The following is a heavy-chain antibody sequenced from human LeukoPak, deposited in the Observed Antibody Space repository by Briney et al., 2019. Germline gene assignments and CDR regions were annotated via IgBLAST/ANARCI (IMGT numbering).Heavy chain of an antibody. J-gene: IGHJ5*02. CDR1: GYTFTSYG. V-gene: IGHV1-18*01. Sequence: GASLKVSCTASGYTFTSYGISWVRQAPGQRREWMGWISAYNGNTNYAQKLQRRVTMTRDTSISTAYMELSRLRSDDTAVYYCARGLSFPPDLHNWLDPWGQGTLVTVSS. D-gene: IGHD3-16*02. CDR3: ARGLSFPPDLHNWLDP. CDR2: ISAYNGNT.